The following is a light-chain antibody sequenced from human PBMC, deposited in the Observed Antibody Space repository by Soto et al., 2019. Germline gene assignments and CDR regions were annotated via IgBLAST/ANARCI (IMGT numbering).Light chain of an antibody. CDR3: SSYASTSTREV. Sequence: QSALTQPASVSGSPGQSITISCTGTSSDIGGYNYVSWYQQHPGKAPKLIIYDVTNRPSGVSNHFSGSKSGNTASLTISGVQAEDEADYYCSSYASTSTREVFGGGTKLTVL. CDR1: SSDIGGYNY. J-gene: IGLJ2*01. CDR2: DVT. V-gene: IGLV2-14*01.